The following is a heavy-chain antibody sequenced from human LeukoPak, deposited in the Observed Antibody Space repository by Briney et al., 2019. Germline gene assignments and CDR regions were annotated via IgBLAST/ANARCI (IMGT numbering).Heavy chain of an antibody. V-gene: IGHV4-59*01. CDR1: GGSISGYY. Sequence: SETLSLTCTVSGGSISGYYWSWSRQPPRPGKERIGNLYYKSSACTNSSLKSRVTTSVETSRTEFSLKLRSVTAADTAVYVCSRGTSCGGDCDVLDYWGQGILVTVSS. D-gene: IGHD2-21*02. CDR2: LYYKSSA. CDR3: SRGTSCGGDCDVLDY. J-gene: IGHJ4*02.